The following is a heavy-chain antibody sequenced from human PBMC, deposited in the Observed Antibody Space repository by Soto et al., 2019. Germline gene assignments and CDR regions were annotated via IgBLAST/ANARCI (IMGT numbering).Heavy chain of an antibody. J-gene: IGHJ6*02. D-gene: IGHD3-22*01. CDR3: ARDLIVDGPDNYAMDV. Sequence: ASVKVSCKASGYSLRGNYIHWVRQTPGQGLEWMGWINPNSSGTVYAQKFRGRVTMTRDTSLTTVYMQLNRLTSDDSAVYYCARDLIVDGPDNYAMDVWGQGTTVTVYS. V-gene: IGHV1-2*02. CDR1: GYSLRGNY. CDR2: INPNSSGT.